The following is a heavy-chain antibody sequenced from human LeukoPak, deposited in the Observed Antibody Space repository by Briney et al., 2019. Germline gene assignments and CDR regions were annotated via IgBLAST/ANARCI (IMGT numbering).Heavy chain of an antibody. CDR1: GFTFSRYG. V-gene: IGHV3-33*06. D-gene: IGHD2-15*01. CDR2: ISFDGSEK. Sequence: PGRSLRLSCAASGFTFSRYGMHWVRQAPGKGLEWMAVISFDGSEKHYAKSVRGRFTISRDNSNNTVFLQMSSLRAEDTAVYFCAKEGRSDNLVGLPAPEIYYYFMDVWGKGTTVSVSS. CDR3: AKEGRSDNLVGLPAPEIYYYFMDV. J-gene: IGHJ6*03.